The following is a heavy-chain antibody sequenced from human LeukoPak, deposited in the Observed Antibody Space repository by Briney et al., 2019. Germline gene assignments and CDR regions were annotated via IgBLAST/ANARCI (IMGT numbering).Heavy chain of an antibody. V-gene: IGHV4-34*01. CDR3: ARLLRGGRDTAMFTMIVVRAKPGAFDS. CDR2: INHGGST. CDR1: GGSFSGYY. Sequence: PSETLSLTCAVYGGSFSGYYWSWIRQPPGKGLEWIGEINHGGSTNYNPSLKSRVTISVATSKPQFSMKLSSVTAADTAVYYCARLLRGGRDTAMFTMIVVRAKPGAFDSWGQGTMVTVSS. D-gene: IGHD3-22*01. J-gene: IGHJ3*02.